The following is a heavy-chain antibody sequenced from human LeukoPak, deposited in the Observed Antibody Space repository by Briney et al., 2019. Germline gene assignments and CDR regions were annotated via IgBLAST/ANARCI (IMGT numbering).Heavy chain of an antibody. V-gene: IGHV3-23*01. CDR2: ISDSGGRT. CDR1: GFTVSSNYG. J-gene: IGHJ4*02. D-gene: IGHD3-10*01. CDR3: AKRGVIRVILVGFHKEAYYFDS. Sequence: GGSLRLSCAASGFTVSSNYGMSWVRQAPGKGLEWVAGISDSGGRTNYADSVKGRFTISRDNPKNTLYLQMNSLRAEDTAVYFCAKRGVIRVILVGFHKEAYYFDSWGQGALVTVSS.